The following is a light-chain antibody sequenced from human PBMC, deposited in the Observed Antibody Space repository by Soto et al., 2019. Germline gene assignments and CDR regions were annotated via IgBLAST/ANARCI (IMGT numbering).Light chain of an antibody. CDR1: SSNIGSNY. Sequence: QSALTQPPSASGTPGQRFTISCSGSSSNIGSNYVFWYQHLPGTAPKLLIYRNNQRPSGVPDRFSGSKSGTSASLAISGLRSEDETDYYCAAWDDSLSGVVFGGGTKVTVL. CDR3: AAWDDSLSGVV. V-gene: IGLV1-47*01. CDR2: RNN. J-gene: IGLJ2*01.